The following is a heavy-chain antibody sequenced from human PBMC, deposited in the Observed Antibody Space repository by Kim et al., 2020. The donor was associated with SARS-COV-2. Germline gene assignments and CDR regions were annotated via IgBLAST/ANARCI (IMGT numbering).Heavy chain of an antibody. Sequence: SSTQKSQGRIALTRDTSTSTVYMEVRSLRSEDTAVYFCARGTTGRYAVFDYWGQGTLVTVSS. D-gene: IGHD1-26*01. CDR3: ARGTTGRYAVFDY. V-gene: IGHV1-46*01. J-gene: IGHJ4*02.